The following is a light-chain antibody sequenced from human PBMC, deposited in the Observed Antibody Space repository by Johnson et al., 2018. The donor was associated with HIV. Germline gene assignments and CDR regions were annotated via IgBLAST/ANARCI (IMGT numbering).Light chain of an antibody. V-gene: IGLV1-51*02. CDR2: ENN. CDR3: GTWDSRLRNV. CDR1: SSNIGNNY. J-gene: IGLJ1*01. Sequence: QPVLTQPPSVSAAPGQKVTISCSGSSSNIGNNYVSWYKQFPGTAPKLLMYENNKRPSGIPDRFSGSKSGTSATLGITGLQTGDEADYYCGTWDSRLRNVFGTGTKVTVL.